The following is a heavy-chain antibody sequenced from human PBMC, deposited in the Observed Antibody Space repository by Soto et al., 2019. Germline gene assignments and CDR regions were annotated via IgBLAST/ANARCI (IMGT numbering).Heavy chain of an antibody. CDR2: IYYSGST. Sequence: QVQLQESGPGLVKPSETLSLTCTVSGGSISSYYWSWIRQPPGKGLEWIGYIYYSGSTNYNPSLKRRVTISVDTSKNQFSLKLSSVTAADTAVYYCARDSSYYYDSSGYYSWFDPWGQGTLVTVSS. D-gene: IGHD3-22*01. CDR3: ARDSSYYYDSSGYYSWFDP. V-gene: IGHV4-59*01. J-gene: IGHJ5*02. CDR1: GGSISSYY.